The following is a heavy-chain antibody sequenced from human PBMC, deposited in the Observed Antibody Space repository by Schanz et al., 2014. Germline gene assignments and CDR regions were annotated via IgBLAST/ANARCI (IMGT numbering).Heavy chain of an antibody. V-gene: IGHV1-18*01. CDR3: ARDGEAAAGCDY. Sequence: QVQLVQSAPEVKKPGASVKVSCKASGYSFTTYGLNWVRQAPGQGPEWMGWISAFDDKTDYAQNFQGRLIMTTDTSTTTVYMELRGLISDDTAVYYCARDGEAAAGCDYWGQGTLVTVSS. J-gene: IGHJ4*02. D-gene: IGHD6-13*01. CDR2: ISAFDDKT. CDR1: GYSFTTYG.